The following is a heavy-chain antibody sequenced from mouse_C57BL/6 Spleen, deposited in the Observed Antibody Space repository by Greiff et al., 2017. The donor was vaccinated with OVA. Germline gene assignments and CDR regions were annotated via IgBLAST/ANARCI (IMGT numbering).Heavy chain of an antibody. CDR2: ISDGGSYT. J-gene: IGHJ2*01. CDR1: GFTFSSYA. CDR3: ARLRDYYGSRDFDY. D-gene: IGHD1-1*01. V-gene: IGHV5-4*01. Sequence: EVQGVESGGGLVKPGGSLKLPCAASGFTFSSYAMSWVRQTPEKRLAWVATISDGGSYTYYPDNVKGRFTISRDNAKNNLYLQMSHLKSEDTAMYYCARLRDYYGSRDFDYWGQGTTLTVSS.